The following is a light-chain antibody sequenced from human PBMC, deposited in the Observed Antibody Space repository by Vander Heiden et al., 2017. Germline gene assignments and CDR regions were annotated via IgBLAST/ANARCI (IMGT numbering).Light chain of an antibody. V-gene: IGKV3-15*01. CDR1: QSVSSN. J-gene: IGKJ3*01. CDR3: QQHNNWPSFT. Sequence: EIVMTQSPATLSVSPGARATLSCRASQSVSSNLAWYQQKPGQAPRLLIYGASTRATDIPARFSGSGSGTEFTLTISSLQSEDFAVYYCQQHNNWPSFTFGHGTKVDIK. CDR2: GAS.